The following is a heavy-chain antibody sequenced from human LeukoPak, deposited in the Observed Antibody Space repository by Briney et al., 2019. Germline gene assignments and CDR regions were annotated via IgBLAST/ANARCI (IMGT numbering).Heavy chain of an antibody. D-gene: IGHD2-2*01. V-gene: IGHV3-23*01. CDR1: GFSFSSYA. Sequence: PGGTLRPSCSASGFSFSSYAMSWVRQAPGKGLEWVSGISASGAITYYADSVKGRFTISRDNSKNTLYLQMNSLRAEDTAVYYCARVMGRYCSSTSCYVDYWGQGTLVTVSS. J-gene: IGHJ4*02. CDR3: ARVMGRYCSSTSCYVDY. CDR2: ISASGAIT.